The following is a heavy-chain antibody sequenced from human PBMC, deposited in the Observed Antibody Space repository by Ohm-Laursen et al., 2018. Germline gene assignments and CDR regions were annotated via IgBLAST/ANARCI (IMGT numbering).Heavy chain of an antibody. J-gene: IGHJ4*02. CDR1: GYTFTSYD. V-gene: IGHV1-8*01. CDR2: MSPKNDNT. CDR3: ARGVDAGVDY. D-gene: IGHD1-26*01. Sequence: ASVKVSCKASGYTFTSYDINWVRQATGQGLEWMGWMSPKNDNTGYAQKFQGRVTMTRDTSINTAYMELSSLTSEDTAVYYCARGVDAGVDYWGQGTLVTVSS.